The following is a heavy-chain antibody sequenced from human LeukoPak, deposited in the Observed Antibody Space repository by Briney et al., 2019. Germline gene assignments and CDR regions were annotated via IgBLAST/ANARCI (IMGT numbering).Heavy chain of an antibody. Sequence: GASVKVSCKASGGTFSSYAISWVRQAPGQGLEWMGGIIPIFGTANYAQKFQGRVTITADESTSTAYMELSSLRSEDTAVYYCARGGLYKNYYFDYWGQGTLVTVSS. J-gene: IGHJ4*02. V-gene: IGHV1-69*13. D-gene: IGHD2-2*02. CDR3: ARGGLYKNYYFDY. CDR2: IIPIFGTA. CDR1: GGTFSSYA.